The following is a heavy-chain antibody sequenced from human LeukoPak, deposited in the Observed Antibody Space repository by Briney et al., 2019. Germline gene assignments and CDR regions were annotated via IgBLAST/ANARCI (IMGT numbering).Heavy chain of an antibody. V-gene: IGHV4-30-4*01. J-gene: IGHJ4*02. CDR2: INFSGST. CDR3: ARAPVGYCSGGTCKRYFDY. CDR1: GGSISSGDYY. Sequence: SETLSLTCTVSGGSISSGDYYWSWIRQPPGKGLEYIGYINFSGSTSYNPSPKGRLTISVVTSKNQFSLKLSSVTAADTAVYYCARAPVGYCSGGTCKRYFDYWGQGTLVTVSS. D-gene: IGHD2-15*01.